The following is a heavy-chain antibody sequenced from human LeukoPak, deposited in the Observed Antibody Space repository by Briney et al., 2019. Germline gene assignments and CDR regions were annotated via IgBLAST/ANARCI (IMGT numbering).Heavy chain of an antibody. D-gene: IGHD1-26*01. V-gene: IGHV3-7*01. J-gene: IGHJ4*02. CDR1: GFTFSNYA. CDR3: ARMFRGSYFHFDY. CDR2: IKQDGSEK. Sequence: PGGSLRLSCVVSGFTFSNYAMGWVRQAPGKGLEWVANIKQDGSEKYYVDSVKGRFTISRDNAKNSLYLQMNSLRAEDTAVYYCARMFRGSYFHFDYWGQGTLVTVSS.